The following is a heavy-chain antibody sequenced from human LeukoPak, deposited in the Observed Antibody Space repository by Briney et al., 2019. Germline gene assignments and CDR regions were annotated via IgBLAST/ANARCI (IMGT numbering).Heavy chain of an antibody. D-gene: IGHD6-19*01. CDR3: AKDYLSSGWLHYYYYYYGMDV. Sequence: GGSLRLSCAASGFTFGSYGMHWVRQAPGKGLEWVAVISYDGSNKYYTDSVKGRFTISRDDSKNTLYLQMSSLRAEDTAVYYCAKDYLSSGWLHYYYYYYGMDVWGQGTTVTVSS. CDR2: ISYDGSNK. V-gene: IGHV3-30*18. J-gene: IGHJ6*02. CDR1: GFTFGSYG.